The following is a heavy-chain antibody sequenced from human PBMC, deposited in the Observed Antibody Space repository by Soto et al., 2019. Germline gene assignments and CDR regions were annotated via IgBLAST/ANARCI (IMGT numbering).Heavy chain of an antibody. V-gene: IGHV1-2*02. J-gene: IGHJ4*02. CDR1: GYTFTDYY. Sequence: GASVKVSCKASGYTFTDYYIHWVRQAPGQGLEWMGWINPNSGGTKYAQNFQGRVTMTTENSITTAHMELSRLRSDDSAVYFCAPSPYSSGSYDLSAHPPSDYFGYWGQGTLVTVSS. D-gene: IGHD6-19*01. CDR3: APSPYSSGSYDLSAHPPSDYFGY. CDR2: INPNSGGT.